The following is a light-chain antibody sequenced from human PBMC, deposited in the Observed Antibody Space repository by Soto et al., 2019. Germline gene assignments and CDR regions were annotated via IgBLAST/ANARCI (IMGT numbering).Light chain of an antibody. CDR1: QNFNNY. Sequence: DIQMTQSPSSLSASVGDRVTITCQASQNFNNYLKWYQQKPGRAPTLLIYDSSNLEAGVPSRFRGSGSGTDFTLTISRLKPEDIATYYCQQYENLTSFGQGTRREIK. CDR2: DSS. CDR3: QQYENLTS. V-gene: IGKV1-33*01. J-gene: IGKJ5*01.